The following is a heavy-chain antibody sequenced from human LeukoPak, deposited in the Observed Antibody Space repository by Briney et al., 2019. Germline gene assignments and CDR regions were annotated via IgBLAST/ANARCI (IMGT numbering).Heavy chain of an antibody. CDR1: GFTFSSYW. D-gene: IGHD5-18*01. J-gene: IGHJ4*02. CDR2: IKQDGSEK. Sequence: GGSLRLSCAASGFTFSSYWMSWVRQAPGKGLEWVANIKQDGSEKYYVDSVKGRFTISRDNAKNSLYLQMNSLRAEDTAVYYCARLYTAMVLMSPIDFDYWGQGTLVTVSS. V-gene: IGHV3-7*01. CDR3: ARLYTAMVLMSPIDFDY.